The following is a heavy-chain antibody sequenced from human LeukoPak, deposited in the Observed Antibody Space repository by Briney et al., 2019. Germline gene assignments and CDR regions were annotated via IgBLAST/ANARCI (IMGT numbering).Heavy chain of an antibody. CDR1: GFTFSSYA. CDR3: ARDFLEAV. CDR2: ISSSSSYI. J-gene: IGHJ4*02. D-gene: IGHD6-19*01. Sequence: PGGSLRLSCAASGFTFSSYAMSWVRQAPGKGLEWVSSISSSSSYIYYADSVKGRFTISRDNAKNSLCLQMNSLRAEDTAVYYCARDFLEAVWGQGTLVTVSS. V-gene: IGHV3-21*01.